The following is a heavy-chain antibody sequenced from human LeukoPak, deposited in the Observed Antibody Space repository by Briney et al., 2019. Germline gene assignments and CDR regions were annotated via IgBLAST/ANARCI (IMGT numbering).Heavy chain of an antibody. J-gene: IGHJ4*02. CDR3: ASPPLGGRFKDDY. CDR2: IFSARNT. D-gene: IGHD3-16*01. Sequence: GGSLRLSCAASGFTVSSNYMTWVRQAPGKGLECVSIIFSARNTYYADSVKGRFTISRDNSKNTLYLQMNSLRAEDTAVYYCASPPLGGRFKDDYWGQGTLVTASS. V-gene: IGHV3-53*01. CDR1: GFTVSSNY.